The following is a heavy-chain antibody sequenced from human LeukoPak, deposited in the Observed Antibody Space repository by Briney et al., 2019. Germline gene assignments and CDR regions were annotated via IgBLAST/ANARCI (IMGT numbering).Heavy chain of an antibody. CDR3: ARAYYDILTGYSLAPINWFDP. V-gene: IGHV4-59*01. CDR2: IYYSGST. Sequence: SETLSLTCTVSGGSISSYYWSWIRQPPGKGLEWIGYIYYSGSTNYNPSLKSRVTISVDTSKNQFSLKLSSVTAADTAVYYCARAYYDILTGYSLAPINWFDPWGQGTLVTVSS. CDR1: GGSISSYY. D-gene: IGHD3-9*01. J-gene: IGHJ5*02.